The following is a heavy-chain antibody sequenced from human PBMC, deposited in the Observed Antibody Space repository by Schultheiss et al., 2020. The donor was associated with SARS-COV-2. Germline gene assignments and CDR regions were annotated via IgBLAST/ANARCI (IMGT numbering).Heavy chain of an antibody. CDR2: TWYDESIK. V-gene: IGHV3-33*01. J-gene: IGHJ6*02. D-gene: IGHD3-16*01. CDR1: RFTFSKYG. Sequence: GGSLRLSCAASRFTFSKYGMHWVRQAPGKGLEWVALTWYDESIKYYADSVKGRFTISRDNYKNTLYLQMNSLRAEETAVYYCARDGAILCTYWGGMDVWGQGTTVTVSS. CDR3: ARDGAILCTYWGGMDV.